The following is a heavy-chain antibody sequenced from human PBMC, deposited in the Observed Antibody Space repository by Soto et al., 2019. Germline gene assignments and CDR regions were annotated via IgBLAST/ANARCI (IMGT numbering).Heavy chain of an antibody. D-gene: IGHD6-19*01. CDR2: ISAYNGNT. CDR1: GYTFTSYG. Sequence: GASVKVSCKASGYTFTSYGISWVRQAPGQGLEWMGWISAYNGNTNYAQKLQGRVTMTTDTSTSTAYMELRSLRSDDTAVYYCAREVAGVYYYYGMDVWGQGTTVTVS. J-gene: IGHJ6*02. CDR3: AREVAGVYYYYGMDV. V-gene: IGHV1-18*04.